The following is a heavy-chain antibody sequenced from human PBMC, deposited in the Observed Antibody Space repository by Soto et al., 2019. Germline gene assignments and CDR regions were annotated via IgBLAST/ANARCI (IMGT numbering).Heavy chain of an antibody. D-gene: IGHD6-13*01. CDR1: GGFSANVY. V-gene: IGHV4-59*01. CDR2: LFYSGNP. Sequence: SETLSLTCSVSGGFSANVYYTWILQPPGKGLEWIGHLFYSGNPNYNPSLEGRVSISADTSKDQFSLTLNSVTAADAAVYYCAAMKQRLVLRPENWGPGTQVTVSS. J-gene: IGHJ4*02. CDR3: AAMKQRLVLRPEN.